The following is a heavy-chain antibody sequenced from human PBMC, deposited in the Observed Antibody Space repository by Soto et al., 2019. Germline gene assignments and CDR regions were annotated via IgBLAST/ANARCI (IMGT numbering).Heavy chain of an antibody. J-gene: IGHJ6*03. CDR3: ARGILRPNHYMDV. CDR1: GDSISRGGYF. CDR2: IYDSGRA. Sequence: QVQLQESGPGLVKPSQTLSLTCIVSGDSISRGGYFWTWLRQHPGKGLERIGYIYDSGRAFYNPSLKSRVTMSVDTAQTQFSLNLRSVTAADTAVFYCARGILRPNHYMDVWGKGTAVAVSS. D-gene: IGHD1-26*01. V-gene: IGHV4-31*03.